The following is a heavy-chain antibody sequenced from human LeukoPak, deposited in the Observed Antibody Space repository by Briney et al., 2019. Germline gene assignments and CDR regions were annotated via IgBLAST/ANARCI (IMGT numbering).Heavy chain of an antibody. V-gene: IGHV1-18*01. Sequence: ASVKVSCKASGYTFTSYGISWVRQAPGQGLEWMGWISAYNGNTNYAQKLQGRVTMTTDTSTSTAYMELRSLRSDDTAMYYCAREVVPAANLYYFDYWGQGTLVTVSS. CDR3: AREVVPAANLYYFDY. CDR2: ISAYNGNT. J-gene: IGHJ4*02. CDR1: GYTFTSYG. D-gene: IGHD2-2*01.